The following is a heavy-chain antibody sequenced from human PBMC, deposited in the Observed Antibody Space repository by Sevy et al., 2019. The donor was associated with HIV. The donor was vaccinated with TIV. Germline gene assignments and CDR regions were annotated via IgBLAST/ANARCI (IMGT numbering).Heavy chain of an antibody. Sequence: GESLKISCKGSGYRFTSHWIGWVRLMPGKDLEWMGVIYPDDSDTRYIPSFQGQVTFSADKSISTAYLQWSSLKASDTGVYYCATSRSGYFDSSGYYIYWGQGTLVTVSS. CDR3: ATSRSGYFDSSGYYIY. CDR1: GYRFTSHW. CDR2: IYPDDSDT. D-gene: IGHD3-22*01. J-gene: IGHJ4*02. V-gene: IGHV5-51*01.